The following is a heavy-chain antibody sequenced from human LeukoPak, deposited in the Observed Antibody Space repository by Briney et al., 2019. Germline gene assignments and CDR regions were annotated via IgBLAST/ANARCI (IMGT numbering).Heavy chain of an antibody. CDR1: GFTFSSYG. D-gene: IGHD2-21*02. J-gene: IGHJ1*01. CDR2: IWYDGRNK. V-gene: IGHV3-33*01. CDR3: ARGCGGGCYGYLQH. Sequence: QPGRSLRLSCAASGFTFSSYGMHWVRQAPGKGLEWVAVIWYDGRNKYYGDSVKGRFTISRDNSKNTLYLQMNSLRAEDTAVYYCARGCGGGCYGYLQHWGQGTLVTVSS.